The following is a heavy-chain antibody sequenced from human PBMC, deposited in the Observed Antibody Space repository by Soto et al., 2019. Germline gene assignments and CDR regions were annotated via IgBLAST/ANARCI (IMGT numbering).Heavy chain of an antibody. CDR2: ISYDGSNK. D-gene: IGHD2-2*01. CDR1: GFTFSSYD. J-gene: IGHJ6*02. Sequence: PGGSLRLSCAASGFTFSSYDMHWVRQAPGKGLEWVAVISYDGSNKYYADSVKGRFTISRDNSKNTLYPQMNSLRAEDTAVYYCARAGAVPAAISSYYYYYGMDVWGQGTTVTVSS. CDR3: ARAGAVPAAISSYYYYYGMDV. V-gene: IGHV3-30-3*01.